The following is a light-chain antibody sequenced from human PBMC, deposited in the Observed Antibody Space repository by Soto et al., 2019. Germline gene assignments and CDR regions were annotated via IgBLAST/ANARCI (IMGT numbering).Light chain of an antibody. CDR3: QQYGSSGT. V-gene: IGKV3-20*01. CDR2: GPS. Sequence: EFVLTQSPGTLSLSPGERATLSCRASQSVSSSYIAWYQQKPGQAPRLLIYGPSSRATGIPDRFSGSGSGTDFTLTISRLEPEDFAVYYCQQYGSSGTFGQGTKVDIK. J-gene: IGKJ1*01. CDR1: QSVSSSY.